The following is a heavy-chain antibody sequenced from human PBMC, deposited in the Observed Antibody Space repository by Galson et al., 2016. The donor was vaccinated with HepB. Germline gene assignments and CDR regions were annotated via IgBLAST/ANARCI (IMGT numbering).Heavy chain of an antibody. CDR1: GFTFSSYG. D-gene: IGHD3-22*01. V-gene: IGHV3-33*01. J-gene: IGHJ4*02. CDR3: AREGEGYYYDSSGYYLPDYYFDS. CDR2: IWYDGSKK. Sequence: SLRLSCAASGFTFSSYGMHWVRQAPGKGLEWVAVIWYDGSKKYYADSVKGRFTISRDNSKNTLYLQMNSLRAEDTAVYYCAREGEGYYYDSSGYYLPDYYFDSWGQGTLVTVSS.